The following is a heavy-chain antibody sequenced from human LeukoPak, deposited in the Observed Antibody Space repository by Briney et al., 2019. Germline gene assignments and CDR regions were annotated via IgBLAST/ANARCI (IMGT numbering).Heavy chain of an antibody. V-gene: IGHV3-21*04. J-gene: IGHJ3*02. CDR1: GFTSSSYS. CDR2: ISSSSSYI. CDR3: AKALSGSYLNDAFDI. D-gene: IGHD1-26*01. Sequence: GGSLRLSCAASGFTSSSYSMNWVRQAPGKGLEWGSSISSSSSYIYYADSVNGRFTISRDNAKNSLYLQMNSLRAEDTAVYYCAKALSGSYLNDAFDIWGQGTMVTVSS.